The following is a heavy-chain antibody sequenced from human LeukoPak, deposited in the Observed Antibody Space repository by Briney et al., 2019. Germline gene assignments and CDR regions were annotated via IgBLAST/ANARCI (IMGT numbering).Heavy chain of an antibody. Sequence: GGSLRLSCAASGFTFSNAWMNWVRQAPGKGLEWVGRIKSKTDGGTTDYAAPVKGRFTISRDDSKNTLYLQMNSLRDEDTALYYCAKDQRWESPHYLDSWGQGTLVTVSS. CDR1: GFTFSNAW. J-gene: IGHJ4*02. CDR3: AKDQRWESPHYLDS. D-gene: IGHD1-26*01. V-gene: IGHV3-15*07. CDR2: IKSKTDGGTT.